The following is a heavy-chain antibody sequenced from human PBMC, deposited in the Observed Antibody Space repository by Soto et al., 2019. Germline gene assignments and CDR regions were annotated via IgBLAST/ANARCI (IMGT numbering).Heavy chain of an antibody. Sequence: VQLVQSGAEVKKPGSSVKVSCKASGGTFSSYSFNWVRQAPGQGLEWMGGLIPIFGTPNYAQKFRGRVTIIADESTSTVYMELSSLSSEDTALYYCARGSGSYDYWGQGTLVTVSS. V-gene: IGHV1-69*01. CDR2: LIPIFGTP. CDR3: ARGSGSYDY. J-gene: IGHJ4*02. D-gene: IGHD1-26*01. CDR1: GGTFSSYS.